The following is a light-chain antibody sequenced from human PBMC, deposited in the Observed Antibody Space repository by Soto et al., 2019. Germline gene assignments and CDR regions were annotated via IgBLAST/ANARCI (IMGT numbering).Light chain of an antibody. CDR3: NSYAGDIIRFV. J-gene: IGLJ1*01. Sequence: ALTQSASLSGSTGESVTISCTGTSSDVGAYKYVSWYQQHPGKAPNIMIYEVSNRPSGVSNRFSGSKYGNTASLTISGLQAEDEADYYCNSYAGDIIRFVFGTGTKVTVL. CDR2: EVS. CDR1: SSDVGAYKY. V-gene: IGLV2-14*01.